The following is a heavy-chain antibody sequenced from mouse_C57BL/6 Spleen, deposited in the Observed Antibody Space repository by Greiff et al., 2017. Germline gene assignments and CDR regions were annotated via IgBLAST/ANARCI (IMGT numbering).Heavy chain of an antibody. CDR2: INPNNGGT. CDR3: ALDLSWFAY. V-gene: IGHV1-18*01. Sequence: EVKLMESGPELVKPGASVKIPCKASGYTFTDYNMDWVKQSHGKSLEWIGDINPNNGGTIYNQKFKGKATLTVDKSSSTAYMELRSLTSEDTAVYYCALDLSWFAYWGQGTLVTVSA. CDR1: GYTFTDYN. J-gene: IGHJ3*01.